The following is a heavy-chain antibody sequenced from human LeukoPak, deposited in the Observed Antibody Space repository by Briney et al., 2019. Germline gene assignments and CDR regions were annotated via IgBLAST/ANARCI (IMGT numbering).Heavy chain of an antibody. V-gene: IGHV4-59*01. Sequence: SSETLSLTCTVSGVSISSYYWSWIRQPPGKGLEWIGYIYYSRSTNYNPSPKSRVTISLDTSKNQFSLKLSSVTAADTAVYYCGRDDRNWGYFDYWGQGTLVTVSS. J-gene: IGHJ4*02. CDR3: GRDDRNWGYFDY. CDR2: IYYSRST. CDR1: GVSISSYY. D-gene: IGHD7-27*01.